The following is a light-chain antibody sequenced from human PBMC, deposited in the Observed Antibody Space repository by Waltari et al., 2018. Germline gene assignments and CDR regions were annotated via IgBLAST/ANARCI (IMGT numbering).Light chain of an antibody. Sequence: SSDLTQGPAVSVALGQTVKITCQGDTLRHSYASWYQVKPGQAPVLVLFGQEERPPGIPDRISGYSSGTTSSLTITGAQAEDEADYYCHSRKGSDDQVVFGGGTKLTVL. CDR2: GQE. CDR1: TLRHSY. V-gene: IGLV3-19*01. J-gene: IGLJ3*02. CDR3: HSRKGSDDQVV.